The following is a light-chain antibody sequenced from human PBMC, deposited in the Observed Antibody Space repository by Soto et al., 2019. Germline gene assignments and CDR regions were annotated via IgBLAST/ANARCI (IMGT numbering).Light chain of an antibody. CDR2: AVS. Sequence: QSALTQPRSVSGSPGQSVTISCTGTSSDIGTYNHVAWYQQHPGKAPKLMIFAVSKRPSGVPDRFSGSKSGNTASLTISGLQAEDEADYYCSSYAGNYIYLFATGTKVTVL. CDR3: SSYAGNYIYL. J-gene: IGLJ1*01. CDR1: SSDIGTYNH. V-gene: IGLV2-11*01.